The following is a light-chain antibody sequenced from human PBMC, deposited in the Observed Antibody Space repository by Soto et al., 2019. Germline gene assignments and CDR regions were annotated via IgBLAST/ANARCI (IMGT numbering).Light chain of an antibody. CDR1: QSVLYSSNNKNY. CDR2: WAS. Sequence: DIVMTQSPDSLAVSLVERATINCKSSQSVLYSSNNKNYLTWYQQKPGQPPNLLIYWASTLESGVPDRFSGSGSGTDFTLSISTLQAEDVAVYHCQQYFTSPQTFGQGTKVEIK. CDR3: QQYFTSPQT. V-gene: IGKV4-1*01. J-gene: IGKJ1*01.